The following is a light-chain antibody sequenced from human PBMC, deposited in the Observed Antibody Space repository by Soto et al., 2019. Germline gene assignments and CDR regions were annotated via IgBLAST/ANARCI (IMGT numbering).Light chain of an antibody. CDR3: QQYNNWPPLT. J-gene: IGKJ4*01. Sequence: EIVMTQSPATLSVSPGERATLSCRASQSVSSNLAWYQQKPGQDPRLLIYGASTRATGIPARFSGSGSGTEFTLTISSLQSEDFAVYYCQQYNNWPPLTFGGGNKVEIK. CDR2: GAS. CDR1: QSVSSN. V-gene: IGKV3-15*01.